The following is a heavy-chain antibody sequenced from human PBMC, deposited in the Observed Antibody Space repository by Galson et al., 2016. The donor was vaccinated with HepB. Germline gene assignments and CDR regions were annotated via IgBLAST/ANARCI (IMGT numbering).Heavy chain of an antibody. D-gene: IGHD4-23*01. V-gene: IGHV4-59*01. Sequence: SETLSLTCTVSGGSISNCCWSWIRQPPGKGLEWIGYIHHSGSTKYNTSLKSRVTISGDTSKSQFSLNLNSVTAADTAVYYCARERVETTPQIVNNGMDVWGQGTAVTVSS. CDR1: GGSISNCC. J-gene: IGHJ6*02. CDR3: ARERVETTPQIVNNGMDV. CDR2: IHHSGST.